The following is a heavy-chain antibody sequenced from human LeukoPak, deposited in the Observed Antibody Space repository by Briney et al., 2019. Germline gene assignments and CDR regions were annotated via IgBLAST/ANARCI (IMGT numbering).Heavy chain of an antibody. Sequence: SETLSLTCTVSGRSISSYYWSWLRHTPGKGREWIGYFYYSGSTNFNPSLKSRVTISVDTSKNQFSLKMSSVTAADTAVYFCARGGPPGYYYDYYMDVWGKGTTVTISS. CDR1: GRSISSYY. V-gene: IGHV4-59*01. CDR2: FYYSGST. J-gene: IGHJ6*03. CDR3: ARGGPPGYYYDYYMDV.